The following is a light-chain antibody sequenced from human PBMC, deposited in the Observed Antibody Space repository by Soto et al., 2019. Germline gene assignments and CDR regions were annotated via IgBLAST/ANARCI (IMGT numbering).Light chain of an antibody. CDR1: SSDVGAYNY. CDR3: SSYSSSSSLVV. Sequence: QSALTQPASVSGSPGQSITICCTGTSSDVGAYNYVSWYQHHPGKAPKLMIYDVNNRPSGASNRFSGSKSGSTASLTISGLLAEDEADYYCSSYSSSSSLVVFGGGTKLTVL. J-gene: IGLJ2*01. CDR2: DVN. V-gene: IGLV2-14*03.